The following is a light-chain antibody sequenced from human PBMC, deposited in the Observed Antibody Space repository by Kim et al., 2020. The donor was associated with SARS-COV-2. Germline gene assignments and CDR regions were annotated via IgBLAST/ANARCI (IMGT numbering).Light chain of an antibody. CDR1: NIGRKS. CDR3: QVWDSSSAQVV. CDR2: YDS. J-gene: IGLJ1*01. V-gene: IGLV3-21*04. Sequence: SYELTQPPSVSVAPGKTARITCGGNNIGRKSVHWYQQKPGQAPVLVIYYDSERPSGIPERFSGSNSGNTATLTISRVEAGDEADYYCQVWDSSSAQVVFG.